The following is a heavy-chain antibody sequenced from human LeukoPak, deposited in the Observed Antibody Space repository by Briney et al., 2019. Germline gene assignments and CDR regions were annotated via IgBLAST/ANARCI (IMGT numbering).Heavy chain of an antibody. CDR1: GGSISSYY. D-gene: IGHD3-16*02. CDR2: IYYSGST. Sequence: SETLSLTCTVSGGSISSYYWSWIRQPPGKGLEWIGYIYYSGSTNYNPSLKSRVTISVDTSKNQFSLKLSSVTAADTAVYYCARQPIISDYVWGSYRPGWFDPWGQGTLVTVSS. V-gene: IGHV4-59*08. J-gene: IGHJ5*02. CDR3: ARQPIISDYVWGSYRPGWFDP.